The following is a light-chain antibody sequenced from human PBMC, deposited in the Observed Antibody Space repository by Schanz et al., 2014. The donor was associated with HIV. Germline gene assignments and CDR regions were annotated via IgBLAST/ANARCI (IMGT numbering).Light chain of an antibody. Sequence: QAVVTQETSLTVSPGGTVTLTCGSSTGAVTSGHYPSWFQQKPGQAPRTLIYKTNNKQSWTPARFSGSLLGGKAALTLSGAQPEDEADYYCLLSYTDAHVFGTGTKLTVL. CDR3: LLSYTDAHV. CDR1: TGAVTSGHY. J-gene: IGLJ1*01. CDR2: KTN. V-gene: IGLV7-46*01.